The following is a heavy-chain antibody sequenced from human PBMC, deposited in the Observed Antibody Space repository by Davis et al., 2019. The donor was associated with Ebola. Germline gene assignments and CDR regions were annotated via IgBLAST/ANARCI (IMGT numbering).Heavy chain of an antibody. CDR3: AKDTSNVWFDV. Sequence: GSLRLSCAASGFVFSSYVMSWVRRAPGKGLEWVSTLGLSADTYYADSVKGRFTISRDNSKNTLHLQMNSLRVEDTAIYYCAKDTSNVWFDVWGQGTMVTVSS. CDR1: GFVFSSYV. V-gene: IGHV3-23*01. D-gene: IGHD1-26*01. CDR2: LGLSADT. J-gene: IGHJ3*01.